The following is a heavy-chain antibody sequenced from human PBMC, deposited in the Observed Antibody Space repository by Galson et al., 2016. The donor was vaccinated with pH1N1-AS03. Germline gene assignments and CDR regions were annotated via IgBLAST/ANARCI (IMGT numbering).Heavy chain of an antibody. CDR1: GFTFSDYA. D-gene: IGHD6-19*01. CDR2: ISGSRDRI. J-gene: IGHJ4*02. Sequence: SLRLSCAASGFTFSDYAMSWVRQAPGKGLEWVSAISGSRDRISYIDAVKGRFPTSRDDFKNILYLQMNSLRAEDTAVYFWAREQKGTRGWYTVDYWGQGTVITVSS. V-gene: IGHV3-23*01. CDR3: AREQKGTRGWYTVDY.